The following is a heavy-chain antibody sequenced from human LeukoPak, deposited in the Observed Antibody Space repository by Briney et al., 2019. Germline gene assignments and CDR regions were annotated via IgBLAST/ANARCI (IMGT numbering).Heavy chain of an antibody. Sequence: GGSLRLFCAASGFTFDDYAMHWVRQAPGKGLEWVSGISWNSGSIGYADSVKGRFTISRDNAKNSLYLQMNSLRAEDTALYYCAKGLYYDSSGYLGTFDYWGQGTLVTVSS. CDR1: GFTFDDYA. V-gene: IGHV3-9*01. D-gene: IGHD3-22*01. J-gene: IGHJ4*02. CDR3: AKGLYYDSSGYLGTFDY. CDR2: ISWNSGSI.